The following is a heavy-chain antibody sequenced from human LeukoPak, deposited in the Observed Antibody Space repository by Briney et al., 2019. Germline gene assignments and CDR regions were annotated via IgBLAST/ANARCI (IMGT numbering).Heavy chain of an antibody. V-gene: IGHV3-43*02. D-gene: IGHD4-23*01. J-gene: IGHJ4*02. Sequence: GGSLRLSCAASGFTFDDYAMHWVHQAPGKGLEWVSLISGDGGSTYYADSVKGRFTISRDNGKNSLYLQMNSLRTEDTALYYCAKDRLRWRRDRTPLDYWGQGTLVTVSS. CDR2: ISGDGGST. CDR1: GFTFDDYA. CDR3: AKDRLRWRRDRTPLDY.